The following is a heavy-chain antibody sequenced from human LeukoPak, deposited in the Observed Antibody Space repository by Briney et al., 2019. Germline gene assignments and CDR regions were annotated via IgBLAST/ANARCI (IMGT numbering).Heavy chain of an antibody. V-gene: IGHV1-69*13. CDR1: GGTFSSYA. J-gene: IGHJ4*02. D-gene: IGHD2-15*01. CDR2: IIPIFGTA. CDR3: ARDSVVVAALDY. Sequence: ASVKVSCKASGGTFSSYAISWVRQAPGQGLEWMGGIIPIFGTANYAQKFQGRVTITADESTSTAYMELSSLRSEDTAVYYCARDSVVVAALDYWGQGTLVTVSS.